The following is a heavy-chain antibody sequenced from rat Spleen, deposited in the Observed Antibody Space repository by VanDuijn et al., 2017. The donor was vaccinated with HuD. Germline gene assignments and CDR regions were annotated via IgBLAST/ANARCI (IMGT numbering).Heavy chain of an antibody. CDR1: GFTFSNFP. V-gene: IGHV5-46*01. CDR2: ISISGGST. J-gene: IGHJ2*01. Sequence: EVQLVESGGGLVQPGRSMKLSCAASGFTFSNFPMAWVRQAPTKGLEWVATISISGGSTYYRDSVKGRFTISRDNAKSTLYLQMNSLRSEDTATYYCSRGYTYFGYTYYFDYWGQGVMVTVSS. CDR3: SRGYTYFGYTYYFDY. D-gene: IGHD1-9*01.